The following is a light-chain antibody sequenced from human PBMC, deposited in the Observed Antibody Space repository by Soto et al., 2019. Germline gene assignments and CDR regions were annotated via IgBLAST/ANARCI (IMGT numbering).Light chain of an antibody. CDR1: QSISIW. CDR2: KAS. J-gene: IGKJ1*01. CDR3: HQYNLYWT. Sequence: DIQMTQSPSTLSASVGDRVTITCRASQSISIWLAWYQHKAGKAPKLLIYKASSLESGVPSRFSGSGSGTEFTLTISSLQPDDFATYYRHQYNLYWTFGQGTKVEIK. V-gene: IGKV1-5*03.